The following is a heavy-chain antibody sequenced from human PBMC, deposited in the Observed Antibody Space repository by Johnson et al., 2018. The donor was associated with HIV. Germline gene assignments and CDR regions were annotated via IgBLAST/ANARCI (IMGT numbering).Heavy chain of an antibody. CDR1: GFTFDDYA. J-gene: IGHJ3*02. CDR3: AREAQTHACDI. CDR2: IGTAGDT. V-gene: IGHV3-13*01. D-gene: IGHD4-23*01. Sequence: VQLVESGGGVVRPGGSLRLSCAASGFTFDDYAMHWVRQTPGKGLEWVSAIGTAGDTYYPGSVKGRFTISRENAKNSLYLQMNSRRAGDTAVYYCAREAQTHACDIWGQGTMVTVSS.